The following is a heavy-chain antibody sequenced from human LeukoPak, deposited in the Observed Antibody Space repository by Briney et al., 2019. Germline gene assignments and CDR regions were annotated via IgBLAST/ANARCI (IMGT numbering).Heavy chain of an antibody. D-gene: IGHD2-15*01. V-gene: IGHV3-11*01. CDR2: ISSSGSSI. Sequence: GGALRLSCAHSGFTLSDYYISWIRQAPGKGLEGVSYISSSGSSIYYADSVKGRFTISRDNAKNSLYLQMNSLRAEDTAVYYCARDGYCSGGSCYVDYWGQGTLVTVSS. CDR1: GFTLSDYY. J-gene: IGHJ4*02. CDR3: ARDGYCSGGSCYVDY.